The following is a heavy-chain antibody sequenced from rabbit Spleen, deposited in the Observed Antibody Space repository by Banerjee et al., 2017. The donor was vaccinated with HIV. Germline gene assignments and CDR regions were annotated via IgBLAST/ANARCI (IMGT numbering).Heavy chain of an antibody. CDR1: GFSFSSSYY. CDR2: IYAGRSGTT. CDR3: ARDAGTSFSSYGMDL. J-gene: IGHJ6*01. V-gene: IGHV1S40*01. Sequence: QSLEESGGDLVKPGASLTLTCTASGFSFSSSYYMCWVRQPPGKGLEWIACIYAGRSGTTYYASWAKGRFTISKTSSTTVTLQMTSLTAADTATYFCARDAGTSFSSYGMDLWGPGTLVTVS. D-gene: IGHD8-1*01.